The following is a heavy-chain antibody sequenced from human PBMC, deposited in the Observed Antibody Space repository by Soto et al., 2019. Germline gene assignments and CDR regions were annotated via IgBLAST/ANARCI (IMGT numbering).Heavy chain of an antibody. D-gene: IGHD3-10*01. J-gene: IGHJ6*02. Sequence: PXEALSLTCTVAGCSISSYYWSWIRQPPGKGLEWIGYIYYSGSTNYNPSLKSRVTISVDTSKNQFSLKLSSVTAADTAVYYCARASGKAKYYYGMDVWGQGATVTVSS. V-gene: IGHV4-59*01. CDR3: ARASGKAKYYYGMDV. CDR1: GCSISSYY. CDR2: IYYSGST.